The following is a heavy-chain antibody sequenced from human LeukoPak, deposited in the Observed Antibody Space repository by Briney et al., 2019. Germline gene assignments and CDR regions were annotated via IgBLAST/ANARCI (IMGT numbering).Heavy chain of an antibody. D-gene: IGHD2/OR15-2a*01. CDR2: ISPSDISI. V-gene: IGHV3-21*05. J-gene: IGHJ6*03. CDR1: SFNLSDYT. CDR3: ARDPRGYCTSSKCYYFSYMDV. Sequence: GGSLRLSCTASSFNLSDYTIHWVRQAPGKGLEGISYISPSDISIYYADSVKGRFTVSRDSVKKSLYLHMNRLRTEDTAAYLCARDPRGYCTSSKCYYFSYMDVWGKGTTVTVSS.